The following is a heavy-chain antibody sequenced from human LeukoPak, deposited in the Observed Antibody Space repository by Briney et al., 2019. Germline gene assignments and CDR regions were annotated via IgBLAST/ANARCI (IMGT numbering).Heavy chain of an antibody. V-gene: IGHV3-23*01. CDR3: AEDGVGYNWNDGLNWFDP. J-gene: IGHJ5*02. D-gene: IGHD1-20*01. CDR1: GFTFSSYG. CDR2: ITGSGGST. Sequence: GGSLRLSCAASGFTFSSYGLSWVRQAPGKGLEWVSGITGSGGSTYYADSVKGRFTISRDNSKNTLYLQMNSLRTKDTAVYYCAEDGVGYNWNDGLNWFDPWGQGTLVTVSS.